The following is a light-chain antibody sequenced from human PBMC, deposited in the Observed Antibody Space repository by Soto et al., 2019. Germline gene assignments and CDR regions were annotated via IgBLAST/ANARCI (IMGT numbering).Light chain of an antibody. CDR3: QKYNGAPWT. Sequence: IKLTQSQWSLSASVGERVTLTCRTSQDIAIYLAWYQHKPGKVPRLLIYAASALQSGVPSRFSASGSGTDFTLTISSLQPEDIGTYYCQKYNGAPWTFGQGTNVDIK. V-gene: IGKV1-27*01. CDR2: AAS. J-gene: IGKJ1*01. CDR1: QDIAIY.